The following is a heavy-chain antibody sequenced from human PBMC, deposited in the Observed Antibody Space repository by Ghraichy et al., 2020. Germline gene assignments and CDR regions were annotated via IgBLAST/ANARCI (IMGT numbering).Heavy chain of an antibody. CDR3: ARRGNYDASDI. Sequence: GGSLRLSCAASGFTFSSYSMNWVRQAPGKGLEWVSYISSSSTIYYADSVKGRFTISRDKAKNSLYLQMNSLRDEDTAVYYCARRGNYDASDIWGQGTMVTVSS. J-gene: IGHJ3*02. D-gene: IGHD4-23*01. CDR1: GFTFSSYS. CDR2: ISSSSTI. V-gene: IGHV3-48*02.